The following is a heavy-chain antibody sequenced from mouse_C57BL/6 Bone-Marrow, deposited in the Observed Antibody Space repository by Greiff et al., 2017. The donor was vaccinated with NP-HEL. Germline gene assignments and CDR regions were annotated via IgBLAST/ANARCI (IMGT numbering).Heavy chain of an antibody. CDR2: IYPGSGST. CDR1: GYTFTSYW. Sequence: VQLQQSGAELVKPGASVKMSCKASGYTFTSYWITWVKQRPGQGLEWIGDIYPGSGSTNYNEKFKSKATLTVDTSSSTAYMQLSSLTSEDSAVYYCARSGGLTGTEDYWGQGTTLTVSS. CDR3: ARSGGLTGTEDY. V-gene: IGHV1-55*01. J-gene: IGHJ2*01. D-gene: IGHD4-1*01.